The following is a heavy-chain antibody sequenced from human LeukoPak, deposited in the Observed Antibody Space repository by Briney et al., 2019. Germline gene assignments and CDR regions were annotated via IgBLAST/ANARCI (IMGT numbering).Heavy chain of an antibody. CDR2: LYYSGST. Sequence: SETLSLTCTVSGGSISSSSHYWGCIRQPPGKGLEWIGSLYYSGSTYYNPSLKSRFTISVDTSKNQFSLKLNSVTAADTAVYYCATHGYSSSENWFDPWGQGTLVTVSS. J-gene: IGHJ5*02. CDR1: GGSISSSSHY. CDR3: ATHGYSSSENWFDP. V-gene: IGHV4-39*01. D-gene: IGHD6-6*01.